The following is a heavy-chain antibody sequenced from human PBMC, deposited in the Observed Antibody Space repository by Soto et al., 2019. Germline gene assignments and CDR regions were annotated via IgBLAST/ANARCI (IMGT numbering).Heavy chain of an antibody. Sequence: SETLSLTCTVSGGSISSGGYYWSWIRQHPGKGLGWIGYIYYSGSTYYNPSLKSRVTISVDTSKNQFSLKLSSVTAADTAVYYCARWGFTLGYNYFDYWGQGTLVTVSS. CDR3: ARWGFTLGYNYFDY. V-gene: IGHV4-31*03. CDR2: IYYSGST. J-gene: IGHJ4*02. CDR1: GGSISSGGYY. D-gene: IGHD5-18*01.